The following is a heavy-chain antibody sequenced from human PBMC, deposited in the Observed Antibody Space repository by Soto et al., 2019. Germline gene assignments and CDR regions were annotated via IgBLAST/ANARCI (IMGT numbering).Heavy chain of an antibody. CDR3: ARGVGQWQPEDFDP. CDR2: IYYSGST. D-gene: IGHD6-19*01. V-gene: IGHV4-59*01. Sequence: SETLSLTCTVSGGSISSYYWSWIRQPPGKGLEWIGYIYYSGSTNYNPSLKSRVTISVDTSKNQFSLKLSSVTAAATAVYYCARGVGQWQPEDFDPWGQGTLVTVSS. J-gene: IGHJ5*02. CDR1: GGSISSYY.